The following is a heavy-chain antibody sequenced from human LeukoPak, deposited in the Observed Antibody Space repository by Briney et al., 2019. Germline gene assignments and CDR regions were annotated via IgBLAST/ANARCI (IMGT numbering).Heavy chain of an antibody. CDR2: INTSGST. V-gene: IGHV4-4*07. CDR3: AMNPGYPYYYYMDV. CDR1: GGTIRSYY. J-gene: IGHJ6*03. D-gene: IGHD5-18*01. Sequence: SETLSLTCTVSGGTIRSYYWSWIRQPAGKGLEWIGRINTSGSTNYNPSLKSRVTMLVDTSKNQFSLKLSSVTAADTAVYYCAMNPGYPYYYYMDVWGKGTTVTVSS.